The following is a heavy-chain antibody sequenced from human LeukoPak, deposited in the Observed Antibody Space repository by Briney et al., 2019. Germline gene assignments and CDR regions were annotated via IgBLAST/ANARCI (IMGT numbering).Heavy chain of an antibody. D-gene: IGHD3-10*01. CDR2: IKQDGSEK. J-gene: IGHJ4*02. Sequence: GGSLRLSCAASGFTLSSYWMSWVRQAPGKGLEWVANIKQDGSEKYYVDSVKGRFTISRDNAKNSLYLQMNSLRAEDTAVYYCARGLWFGELLLDYWGQGTLVTVSS. CDR1: GFTLSSYW. CDR3: ARGLWFGELLLDY. V-gene: IGHV3-7*01.